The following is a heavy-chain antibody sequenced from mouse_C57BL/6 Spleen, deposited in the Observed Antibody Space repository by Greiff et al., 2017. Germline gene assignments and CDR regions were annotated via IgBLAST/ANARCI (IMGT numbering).Heavy chain of an antibody. CDR3: ARGGIYYYAMDY. D-gene: IGHD4-1*01. CDR1: GYSITSGYY. J-gene: IGHJ4*01. Sequence: ESGPGLVKPSQSLSLTCSVTGYSITSGYYWNWIRQFPGNKLEWMGYISYDGSNNYNPSLKNRISITRDTSKNQFFLKLNSVTTEDTATYYCARGGIYYYAMDYWGQGTSVTVSS. V-gene: IGHV3-6*01. CDR2: ISYDGSN.